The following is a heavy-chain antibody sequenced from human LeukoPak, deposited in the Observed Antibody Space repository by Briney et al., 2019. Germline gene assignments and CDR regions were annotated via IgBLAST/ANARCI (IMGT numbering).Heavy chain of an antibody. D-gene: IGHD4-17*01. J-gene: IGHJ5*02. CDR2: ISSSSSTI. V-gene: IGHV3-48*04. CDR3: ARDLTVTTLEGGNWFDP. CDR1: GFTFSSYA. Sequence: GGSLRLSCAASGFTFSSYAMSWVRQAPGKGLEWVSYISSSSSTIYYADSVKGRFTISRDNAKNSLYLQMNSLRAEDTAVYYCARDLTVTTLEGGNWFDPWGQGTLVTVSS.